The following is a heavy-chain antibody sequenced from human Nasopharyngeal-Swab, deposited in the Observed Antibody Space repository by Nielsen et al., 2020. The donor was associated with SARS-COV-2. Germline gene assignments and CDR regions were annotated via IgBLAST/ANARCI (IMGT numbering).Heavy chain of an antibody. D-gene: IGHD1-7*01. V-gene: IGHV1-3*01. CDR3: ARRVVGSTNYFDY. J-gene: IGHJ4*02. CDR1: GYTFTTYA. CDR2: IIPGNGNT. Sequence: ASVKVSCKASGYTFTTYAIHWVRQAPGQRPEWMGWIIPGNGNTKYSQNFQGRVTITRDTSATTVYMELSGLTSEDTAVYYCARRVVGSTNYFDYWGQGTLVTFSS.